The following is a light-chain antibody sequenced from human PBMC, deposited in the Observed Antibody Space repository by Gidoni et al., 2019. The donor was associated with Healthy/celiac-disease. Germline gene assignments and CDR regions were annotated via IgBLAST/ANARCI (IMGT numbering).Light chain of an antibody. Sequence: EIVLTQSPGTLSLSPGERATLSCRASQRVSSSYLAWYQQKPGQAPRLLIYGASSSATGIPDRFSGSGSGTDFTLTIRRLEPQDFPVYYCQQYGSSPLYALGQGTKLEIK. CDR2: GAS. V-gene: IGKV3-20*01. CDR1: QRVSSSY. CDR3: QQYGSSPLYA. J-gene: IGKJ2*01.